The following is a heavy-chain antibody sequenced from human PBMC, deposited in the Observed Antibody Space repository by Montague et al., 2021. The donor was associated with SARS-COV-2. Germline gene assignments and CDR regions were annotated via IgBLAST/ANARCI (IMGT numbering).Heavy chain of an antibody. Sequence: SETLSLTCTVSGGSISSSTYYWGWIRQPPGKGLEWIGDIYYSGSTYYNPSLKGRVTISVDTSKNQFSLKLSSVTAADTAVYYCAGLGSPRVTIFGVVTHNWFDPWGQGTLVTVSS. CDR3: AGLGSPRVTIFGVVTHNWFDP. V-gene: IGHV4-39*01. J-gene: IGHJ5*02. CDR1: GGSISSSTYY. D-gene: IGHD3-3*01. CDR2: IYYSGST.